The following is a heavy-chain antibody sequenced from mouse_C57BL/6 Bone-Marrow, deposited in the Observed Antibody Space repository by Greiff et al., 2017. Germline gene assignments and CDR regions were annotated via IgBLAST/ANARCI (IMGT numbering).Heavy chain of an antibody. CDR3: ARDAPIYSDYDVPHGYFDV. J-gene: IGHJ1*03. V-gene: IGHV7-1*01. CDR2: SRNKANDYTT. D-gene: IGHD2-4*01. CDR1: GFTFSDFY. Sequence: EVQGVESGGGLVQSGRSLRLSCATSGFTFSDFYMEWVRQAPGKGLEWIGASRNKANDYTTEYNASVKGRIIVSRDTYQGILHLQMTARRAEDTAIYYGARDAPIYSDYDVPHGYFDVWGTGTKVTVSS.